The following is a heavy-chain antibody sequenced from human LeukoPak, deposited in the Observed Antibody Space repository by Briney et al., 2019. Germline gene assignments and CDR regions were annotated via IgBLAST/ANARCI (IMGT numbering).Heavy chain of an antibody. J-gene: IGHJ4*01. Sequence: GGSLRLSCVASGFTLRNYGMHWVRQTPGTGLEWVALLAYDESSQNCADSVKGRFTVSRDTSRNTLYLQMNNLRVEDTAVYHCARDLWGNSDYWGQGTLVTVSS. CDR2: LAYDESSQ. D-gene: IGHD7-27*01. CDR1: GFTLRNYG. CDR3: ARDLWGNSDY. V-gene: IGHV3-30*03.